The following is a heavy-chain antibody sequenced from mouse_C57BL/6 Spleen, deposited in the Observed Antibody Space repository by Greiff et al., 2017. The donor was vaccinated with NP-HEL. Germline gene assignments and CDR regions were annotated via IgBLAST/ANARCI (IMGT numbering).Heavy chain of an antibody. Sequence: VQLQQPGAELVRPGSSVKLSCKASGYTFTSYWMHWVKQRPIQGLEWIGNIDPSDSETHYNQKFKDKATLTVDKSSSTAYMQLSSLTSEDSAVYYCARPDYGSSYEGYFDVWGTGTTVTVSS. CDR2: IDPSDSET. V-gene: IGHV1-52*01. J-gene: IGHJ1*03. D-gene: IGHD1-1*01. CDR1: GYTFTSYW. CDR3: ARPDYGSSYEGYFDV.